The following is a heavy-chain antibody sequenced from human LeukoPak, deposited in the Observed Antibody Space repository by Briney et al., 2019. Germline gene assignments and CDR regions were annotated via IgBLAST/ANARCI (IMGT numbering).Heavy chain of an antibody. CDR1: GGSFSGYY. Sequence: SETLSLTCAVYGGSFSGYYWSWIRQPPGKGLEWIGEINHSGSTNYNPSLKSRVTISVDTSKNQFSLKLSSVTAADTAVYYCARRSIVVVPAAILDAFDIWGQGTMVTVSS. CDR3: ARRSIVVVPAAILDAFDI. J-gene: IGHJ3*02. V-gene: IGHV4-34*01. CDR2: INHSGST. D-gene: IGHD2-2*02.